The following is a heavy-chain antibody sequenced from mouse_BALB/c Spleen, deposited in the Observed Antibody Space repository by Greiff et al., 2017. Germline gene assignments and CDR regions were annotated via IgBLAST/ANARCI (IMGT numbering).Heavy chain of an antibody. CDR3: ARSVDSSGYVGYAMDY. CDR2: IDPYNGGT. D-gene: IGHD3-2*01. V-gene: IGHV1S135*01. CDR1: GYSFTDYN. J-gene: IGHJ4*01. Sequence: EVQLVESGPELVKPGASVKVSCKASGYSFTDYNMYWVKQSPGKSLEWIGYIDPYNGGTSYNQKFKGKATLTVDKSSSTAFMHLNSLTSEDSAVYYCARSVDSSGYVGYAMDYWGQGTSVTVSS.